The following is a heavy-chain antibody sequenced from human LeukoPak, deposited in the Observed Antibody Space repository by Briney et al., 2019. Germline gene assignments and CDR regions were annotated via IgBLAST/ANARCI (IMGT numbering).Heavy chain of an antibody. CDR1: GFTFSSYG. CDR2: ISYDGSNK. V-gene: IGHV3-30*18. CDR3: AKDAATMVRGVLDFDY. Sequence: GGSLRLSCAASGFTFSSYGMHWVRQAPGKGLEWVAVISYDGSNKYHADSVKGRFTISRDNSKNTLYLQMNSLRAEDTAVYYCAKDAATMVRGVLDFDYWGQGTLVTVSS. D-gene: IGHD3-10*01. J-gene: IGHJ4*02.